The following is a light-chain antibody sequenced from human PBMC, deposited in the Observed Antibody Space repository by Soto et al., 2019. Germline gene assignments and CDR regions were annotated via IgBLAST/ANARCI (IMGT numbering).Light chain of an antibody. V-gene: IGKV1-16*01. J-gene: IGKJ4*01. Sequence: DIQMTQSPSSLSASVVDRVTITCRASQGISSYLAWYQQKPGKAPKLLIYAASTLQSGVPSRFSGSGSGTDFTLTISRLEPEDFAVYYCRQYGRSLGFAFGGGTKVDIK. CDR1: QGISSY. CDR3: RQYGRSLGFA. CDR2: AAS.